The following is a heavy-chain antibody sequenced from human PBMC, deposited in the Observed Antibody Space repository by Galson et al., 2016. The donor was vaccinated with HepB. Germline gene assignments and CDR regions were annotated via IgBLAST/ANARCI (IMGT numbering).Heavy chain of an antibody. CDR2: IHTSGTT. Sequence: SETLSLTCTVSGGVFTSYHWTWIRQPAGKGLEWIGRIHTSGTTHLNPSLKDRLTMSIDTSKRQFSLRLSSVTAADTAVYYCARDYYGSRSYYFNGMDVWGKGTTVTVSS. J-gene: IGHJ6*04. CDR3: ARDYYGSRSYYFNGMDV. D-gene: IGHD3-10*01. V-gene: IGHV4-4*07. CDR1: GGVFTSYH.